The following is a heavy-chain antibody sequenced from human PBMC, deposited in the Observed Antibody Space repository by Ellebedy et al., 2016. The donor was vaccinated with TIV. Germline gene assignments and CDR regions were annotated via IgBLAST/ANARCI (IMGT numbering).Heavy chain of an antibody. V-gene: IGHV3-74*01. CDR2: ISPDGRGT. J-gene: IGHJ4*02. CDR1: EFTFSSYW. Sequence: PGGSLRLSCAASEFTFSSYWIHWVRQTPGKGLVWVSRISPDGRGTSYADSVKGRFTISRDNAKNTMYLQMNSLRAEDTAVYYCTTGPYSYGWRYWGQGTLVTVSS. CDR3: TTGPYSYGWRY. D-gene: IGHD5-18*01.